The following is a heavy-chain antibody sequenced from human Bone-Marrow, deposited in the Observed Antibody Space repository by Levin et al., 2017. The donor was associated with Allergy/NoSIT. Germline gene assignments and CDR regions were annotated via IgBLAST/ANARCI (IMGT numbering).Heavy chain of an antibody. D-gene: IGHD5-18*01. CDR2: ISAYNGHT. CDR3: ARDPAVDTSMALEDYFYYGLDV. CDR1: GYTFTSYG. J-gene: IGHJ6*02. Sequence: ASVKVSCKASGYTFTSYGISWVRLAPGQGLEWMGWISAYNGHTNYAQKFQGRVTMTTDTSTSTAYLELRSLGYDDTAMYYCARDPAVDTSMALEDYFYYGLDVWGQGTTVTVSS. V-gene: IGHV1-18*01.